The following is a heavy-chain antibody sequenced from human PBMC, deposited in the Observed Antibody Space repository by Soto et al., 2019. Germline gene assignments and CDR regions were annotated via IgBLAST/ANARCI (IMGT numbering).Heavy chain of an antibody. Sequence: SETLSLTCTVSGGSISSSSYYWGWIRQPPGKGLEWIGSIYYSGSTYYNPSLKSRVTISVDTSKNQFSLKLSSVTAADTAVYYCARLSSGWYAEKWSDPWGQGTLVTVSS. CDR1: GGSISSSSYY. J-gene: IGHJ5*02. V-gene: IGHV4-39*01. CDR2: IYYSGST. D-gene: IGHD6-19*01. CDR3: ARLSSGWYAEKWSDP.